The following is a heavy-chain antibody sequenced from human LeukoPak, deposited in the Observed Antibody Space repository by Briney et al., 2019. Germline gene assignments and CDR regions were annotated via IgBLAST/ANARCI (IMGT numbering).Heavy chain of an antibody. CDR3: ARAKYSGWENWYFDL. CDR1: GFTVSSNY. J-gene: IGHJ2*01. CDR2: IYSGGST. V-gene: IGHV3-66*01. D-gene: IGHD6-19*01. Sequence: GGSLRLSCAASGFTVSSNYMSWVRQAPGKGLEWVSVIYSGGSTYYADSVKGRFTISRDNSKNTLYLQMNSLRAEDTAVYYCARAKYSGWENWYFDLWGRGTLVTVSS.